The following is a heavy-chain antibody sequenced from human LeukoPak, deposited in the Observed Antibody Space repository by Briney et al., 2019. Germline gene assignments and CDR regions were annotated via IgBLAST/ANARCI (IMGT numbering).Heavy chain of an antibody. CDR3: ARDLTDTGNFDY. D-gene: IGHD3-10*01. CDR2: IYYSGST. J-gene: IGHJ4*02. CDR1: GGSISSGGYY. Sequence: SQTLSLTCTVSGGSISSGGYYWSWIRQHPGKGLEWIGYIYYSGSTNYNPSLKSRVAISVDTSKNQFSLKLSSVTAADTAVYYCARDLTDTGNFDYWGQGTLVTVSS. V-gene: IGHV4-61*08.